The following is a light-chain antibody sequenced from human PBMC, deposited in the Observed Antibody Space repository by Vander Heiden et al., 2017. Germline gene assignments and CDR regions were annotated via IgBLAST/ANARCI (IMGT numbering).Light chain of an antibody. Sequence: QSALTQPRSVSGSPGQSVTISCTGTGSDVGGYNYFSCYQHPAPNPTHLIIYDVSKRPAGSPARFSGSKSGNTASPTIFGLQDEDEADYYLSSYSGSYTVVFGGGTKLTVL. V-gene: IGLV2-11*01. CDR2: DVS. CDR3: SSYSGSYTVV. CDR1: GSDVGGYNY. J-gene: IGLJ2*01.